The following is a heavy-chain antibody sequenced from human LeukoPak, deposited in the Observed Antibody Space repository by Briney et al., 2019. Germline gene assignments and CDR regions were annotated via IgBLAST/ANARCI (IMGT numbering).Heavy chain of an antibody. J-gene: IGHJ4*02. CDR2: VNPKGGRT. Sequence: ASVKVSCKASGYTFIHYYMHGVRQAPGKGLEWMVIVNPKGGRTSYAPKFLGRVPITSDTSTSTVYMELSSRKFEDTAVYYCARGGPYDIAFWGQGSLVTVSS. CDR1: GYTFIHYY. CDR3: ARGGPYDIAF. D-gene: IGHD3-22*01. V-gene: IGHV1-46*01.